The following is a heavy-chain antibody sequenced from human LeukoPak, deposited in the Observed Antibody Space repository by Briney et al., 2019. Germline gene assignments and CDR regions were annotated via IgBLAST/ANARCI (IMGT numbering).Heavy chain of an antibody. Sequence: GGSLRLSCAASGFTFSGYAMSWVRQAPGKGLEWVSAISGSGGSTYYADSVKGRFTISRDNSKNTLYLQMNSLRAEDTAVYYCAKICGGDCYSRHLDYWGQGTLVTVSS. D-gene: IGHD2-21*02. CDR1: GFTFSGYA. V-gene: IGHV3-23*01. J-gene: IGHJ4*02. CDR3: AKICGGDCYSRHLDY. CDR2: ISGSGGST.